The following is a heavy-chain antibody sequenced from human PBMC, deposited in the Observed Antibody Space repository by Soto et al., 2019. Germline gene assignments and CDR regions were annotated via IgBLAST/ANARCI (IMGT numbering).Heavy chain of an antibody. V-gene: IGHV1-46*01. CDR3: ARVTAARRSYWFDP. Sequence: GASVKVSCKASGYTFTSYYMHWVRQAPGQGLEWMGIINPSGGTANYAQKFQGRVTITADESTSTAYMELSSLRSEDTAVYYCARVTAARRSYWFDPWGQGTLVTVSS. CDR1: GYTFTSYY. CDR2: INPSGGTA. J-gene: IGHJ5*02. D-gene: IGHD6-6*01.